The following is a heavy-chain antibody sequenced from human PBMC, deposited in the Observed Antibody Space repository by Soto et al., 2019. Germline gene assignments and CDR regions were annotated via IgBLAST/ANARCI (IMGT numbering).Heavy chain of an antibody. Sequence: PWQALKIFCKGFGYNFITDWISWVRQMPGKGLAWMGRIDPTRSYTKYSPSFAGHVTISADKPISTAYLEWSSLKASDSAVSYCARLSRASFALDVWGQGTTVTVSS. V-gene: IGHV5-10-1*01. CDR2: IDPTRSYT. CDR1: GYNFITDW. CDR3: ARLSRASFALDV. J-gene: IGHJ6*02. D-gene: IGHD3-16*01.